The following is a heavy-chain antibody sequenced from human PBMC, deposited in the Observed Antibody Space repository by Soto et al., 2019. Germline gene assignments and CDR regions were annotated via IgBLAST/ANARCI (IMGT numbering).Heavy chain of an antibody. D-gene: IGHD2-21*01. J-gene: IGHJ4*02. Sequence: EVQLVESGGGLVQPEGSLRLCCAASGFTFSDYYMDWVRQAPGKGLEWVGRVRNKVNSYTTEYAASVKGRFTVSIDDSRNSLYLQMNSLKTGDTAIYYCSRAGILTTPYYTDYWGLGTVVTVSS. CDR2: VRNKVNSYTT. V-gene: IGHV3-72*01. CDR1: GFTFSDYY. CDR3: SRAGILTTPYYTDY.